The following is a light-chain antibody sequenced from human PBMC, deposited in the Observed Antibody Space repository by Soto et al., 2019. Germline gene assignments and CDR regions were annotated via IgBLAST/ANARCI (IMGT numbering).Light chain of an antibody. V-gene: IGKV1-39*01. J-gene: IGKJ2*01. Sequence: DIQMTQSPSSLSASVGDRVTITCRASQSISRYLNWYQHKPGKAPKLLIYDTSSLQSGVPSRFSGSGSGTDFTLTISSLQPEDFAIYYCQHSYSAPYTFGQGTKLEIK. CDR3: QHSYSAPYT. CDR2: DTS. CDR1: QSISRY.